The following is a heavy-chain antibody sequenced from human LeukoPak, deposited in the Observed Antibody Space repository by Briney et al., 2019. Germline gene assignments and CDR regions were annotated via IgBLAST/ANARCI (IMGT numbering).Heavy chain of an antibody. CDR2: IYPNSGGT. Sequence: ASVKVSCKASGYTFTGYYMHWVRQAPGQGLEWMGWIYPNSGGTNYAQKFQGRVTMTRDTSISTAYMELSRLRSDDTAVYYCARVGTYCSSTSCCGEVFDYWGQGTLVTVSS. V-gene: IGHV1-2*02. D-gene: IGHD2-2*01. J-gene: IGHJ4*02. CDR1: GYTFTGYY. CDR3: ARVGTYCSSTSCCGEVFDY.